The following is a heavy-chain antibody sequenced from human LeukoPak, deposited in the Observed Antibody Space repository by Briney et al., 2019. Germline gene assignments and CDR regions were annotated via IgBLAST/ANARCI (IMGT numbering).Heavy chain of an antibody. V-gene: IGHV1-2*02. CDR1: GYTFTGYY. J-gene: IGHJ3*02. Sequence: ASVKVSCKASGYTFTGYYMHWVRQAPGQGLEWMGWINPNSGGTNYAQKFQGRVTMTRDTPISTAYMELSRLRSDDTAVYYCARDLKAAAGTGAFDIWGQGTMVTVSS. CDR3: ARDLKAAAGTGAFDI. CDR2: INPNSGGT. D-gene: IGHD6-13*01.